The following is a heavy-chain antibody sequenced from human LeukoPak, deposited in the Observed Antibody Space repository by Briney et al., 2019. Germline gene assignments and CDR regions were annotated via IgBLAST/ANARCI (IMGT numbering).Heavy chain of an antibody. CDR3: AKDYRILLLWFGEYIH. Sequence: GGPLSLPFEPSEFPFTSFALTGAAQPQGKGWEGVPPFIGSGGSTYYADSVKGRFTISRDNSKSTLYLQMNSLRAEDTAVYYCAKDYRILLLWFGEYIHWGQGTLVTVSS. J-gene: IGHJ4*02. CDR2: FIGSGGST. D-gene: IGHD3-10*01. CDR1: EFPFTSFA. V-gene: IGHV3-23*01.